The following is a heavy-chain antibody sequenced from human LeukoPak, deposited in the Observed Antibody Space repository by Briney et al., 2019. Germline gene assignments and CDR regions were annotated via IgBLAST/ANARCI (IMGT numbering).Heavy chain of an antibody. D-gene: IGHD7-27*01. V-gene: IGHV3-30*02. Sequence: GGSLRLSCAASGFTFSDYGMHWVRQAPGKGLEWVTFIQYDVSNKYYADSVKGRFTISRDNSKNTLYLQMNSLRVEDTAVYYCAKDLGTSADYFDYWGQGTLVTVSS. CDR1: GFTFSDYG. CDR3: AKDLGTSADYFDY. CDR2: IQYDVSNK. J-gene: IGHJ4*02.